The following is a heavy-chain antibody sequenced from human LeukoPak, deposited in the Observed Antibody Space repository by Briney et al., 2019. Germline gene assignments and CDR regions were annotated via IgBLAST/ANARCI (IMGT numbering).Heavy chain of an antibody. CDR1: GFTFSSYS. V-gene: IGHV3-48*01. CDR3: ARHQPYYDFWSGYYNAFNY. D-gene: IGHD3-3*01. Sequence: GGSLRLSCAASGFTFSSYSMNWVRQAPGKGLEWVAYISSSSSTIYYADSGKGRFTISRDNAKNSLYMQMNSLRAEDTAVYYCARHQPYYDFWSGYYNAFNYWGQGTLVTVSS. J-gene: IGHJ4*02. CDR2: ISSSSSTI.